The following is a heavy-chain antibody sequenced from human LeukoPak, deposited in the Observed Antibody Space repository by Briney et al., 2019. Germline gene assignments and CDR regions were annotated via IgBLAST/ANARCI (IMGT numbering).Heavy chain of an antibody. J-gene: IGHJ3*02. V-gene: IGHV1-24*01. CDR3: ATDLYCGGDCYSAFDI. CDR2: FDPEDGET. D-gene: IGHD2-21*01. Sequence: GASVKVSCKVSGYTLTELSMHWVRQAPGKGLEWMGVFDPEDGETIYAQKFQGRVTKTEDTSTDTAYMELSSLRSEDTAVYYCATDLYCGGDCYSAFDIWGQGTMVTVSS. CDR1: GYTLTELS.